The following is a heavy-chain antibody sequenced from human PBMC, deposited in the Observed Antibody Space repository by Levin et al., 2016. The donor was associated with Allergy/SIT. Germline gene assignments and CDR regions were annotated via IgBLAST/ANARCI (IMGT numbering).Heavy chain of an antibody. Sequence: GESLKISCAASGFTFSNAWMSWVRQAPGKGLEWVGRIKSKTDGGTTDYAAPVKGRFTISRDDSENTLFLQMNSLKTEDTAVYYCTTEVRSSWGQGTLVTVSS. CDR3: TTEVRSS. V-gene: IGHV3-15*01. CDR2: IKSKTDGGTT. CDR1: GFTFSNAW. D-gene: IGHD3-16*01. J-gene: IGHJ5*02.